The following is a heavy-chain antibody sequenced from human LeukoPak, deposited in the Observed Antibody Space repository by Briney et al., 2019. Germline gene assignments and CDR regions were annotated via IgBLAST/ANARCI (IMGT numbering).Heavy chain of an antibody. D-gene: IGHD3-16*02. CDR1: GGSFSGYY. J-gene: IGHJ5*02. Sequence: SETLSLTCAVYGGSFSGYYWSWIRQPPGKGLEWIGYIYYSGSTNYNPSLKSRVTMSVDTSKNQFSLKLSSVTAADTAVYYCARASVTFGGVIVNPWGQGTLVTVSS. V-gene: IGHV4-59*12. CDR2: IYYSGST. CDR3: ARASVTFGGVIVNP.